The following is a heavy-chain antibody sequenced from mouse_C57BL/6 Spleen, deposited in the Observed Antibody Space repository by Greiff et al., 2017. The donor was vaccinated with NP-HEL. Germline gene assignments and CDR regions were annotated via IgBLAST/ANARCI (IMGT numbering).Heavy chain of an antibody. CDR3: ARGGLDSSGTFDY. D-gene: IGHD3-2*02. J-gene: IGHJ2*01. CDR2: IHPNSGST. V-gene: IGHV1-64*01. Sequence: QVQLQQPGAELVKPGASVKLSCKASGYTFTSYWMHWVKQRPGQGLEWIGMIHPNSGSTNYNEKFKSKATLTVDKSSSTAYMQLSSLTSEDSAVYYGARGGLDSSGTFDYWGQGTTLTVSS. CDR1: GYTFTSYW.